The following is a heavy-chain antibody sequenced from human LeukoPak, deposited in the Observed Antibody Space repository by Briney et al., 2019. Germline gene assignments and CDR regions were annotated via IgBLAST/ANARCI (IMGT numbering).Heavy chain of an antibody. D-gene: IGHD5-18*01. CDR3: ATLPGHVDTAMVTDY. CDR2: IRYDGSNK. V-gene: IGHV3-30*02. CDR1: GFTFSSYG. Sequence: GGSLRLSCAASGFTFSSYGMHWVRQAPGKGLEWVAFIRYDGSNKYYADSVKGRFTISRDNSKNTLYLQMNSLRAEDTAVYYCATLPGHVDTAMVTDYWGQGTLVTASS. J-gene: IGHJ4*02.